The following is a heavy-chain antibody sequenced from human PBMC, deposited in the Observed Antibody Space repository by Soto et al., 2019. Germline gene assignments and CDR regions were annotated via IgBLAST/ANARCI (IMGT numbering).Heavy chain of an antibody. Sequence: QVQLVQSGAEVKKPGASVKVSCTTSGYTFTLFGITWVRQAPGQGLEWMGWISPYNGGTKYAEKLEGRVTLTTDTSTDTAYMELTSLTSDDTADYYCARGGQYRYFDYWGQGTLGTVSS. CDR1: GYTFTLFG. D-gene: IGHD2-2*02. J-gene: IGHJ4*02. V-gene: IGHV1-18*01. CDR3: ARGGQYRYFDY. CDR2: ISPYNGGT.